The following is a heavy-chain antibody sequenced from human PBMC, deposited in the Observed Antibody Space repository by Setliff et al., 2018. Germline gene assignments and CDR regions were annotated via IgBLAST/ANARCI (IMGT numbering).Heavy chain of an antibody. CDR1: GFTFSDYS. J-gene: IGHJ6*02. V-gene: IGHV3-11*04. CDR2: ISGGGTTM. CDR3: ARDGVYYGMDV. Sequence: GGSLRLSCETSGFTFSDYSFDWVRQAPGKGLEWISKISGGGTTMFYADSVRGRLTVSRDNAKNSVFLQLNSLRAEDTAVYYCARDGVYYGMDVWGQGTSVTVSS.